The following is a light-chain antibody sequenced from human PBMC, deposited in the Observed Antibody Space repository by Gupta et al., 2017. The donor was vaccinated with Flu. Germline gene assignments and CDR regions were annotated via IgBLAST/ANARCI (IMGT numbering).Light chain of an antibody. J-gene: IGLJ3*02. CDR1: SSNIGSNT. CDR2: SND. V-gene: IGLV1-44*01. CDR3: AAWDDTLKAV. Sequence: QSVLTQPPPASGTLGQRVSISCSGSSSNIGSNTVDWYQQLPGTAPKLLIYSNDQRPSGVPDRFSASKSGTSAALAISGLQSEDEADYFCAAWDDTLKAVFGGGTKLTVL.